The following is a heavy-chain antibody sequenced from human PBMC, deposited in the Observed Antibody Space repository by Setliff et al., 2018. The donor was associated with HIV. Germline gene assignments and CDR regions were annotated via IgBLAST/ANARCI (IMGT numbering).Heavy chain of an antibody. V-gene: IGHV4-38-2*01. CDR2: AYHSGRA. CDR1: GYSISSGYS. Sequence: PSETLSLTCAVSGYSISSGYSWGWVRQPPGKGLEWIGNAYHSGRAFYNPSLESRVTMSIDSSKNLFSLRLDSVTAADGAFYFCAHSLLGAPMIDYWGQGMLVTVSS. CDR3: AHSLLGAPMIDY. D-gene: IGHD3-16*01. J-gene: IGHJ4*02.